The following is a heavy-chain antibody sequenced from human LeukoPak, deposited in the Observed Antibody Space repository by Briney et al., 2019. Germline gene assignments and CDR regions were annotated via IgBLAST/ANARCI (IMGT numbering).Heavy chain of an antibody. CDR2: IYPGDSET. D-gene: IGHD3-22*01. Sequence: PGESLKISCKGSGYSFNRYWIGWVRQMPGKGLEWMGTIYPGDSETRDSPSFQGQVTISADKSISTAYLQWSSLKAPDTAMYYCARHVDSSAYTFEYWGQGTLVTVSS. J-gene: IGHJ4*02. V-gene: IGHV5-51*01. CDR3: ARHVDSSAYTFEY. CDR1: GYSFNRYW.